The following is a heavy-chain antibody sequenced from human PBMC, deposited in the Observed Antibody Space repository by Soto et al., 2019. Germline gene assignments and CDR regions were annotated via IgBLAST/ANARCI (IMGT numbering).Heavy chain of an antibody. D-gene: IGHD3-22*01. CDR3: ARYSSGYYWRAAFDI. V-gene: IGHV4-34*01. CDR2: INHSGST. CDR1: GGSFSGYY. J-gene: IGHJ3*02. Sequence: SSETLSLTCAVYGGSFSGYYWSWIRQPPGKGLEWIGEINHSGSTNYNPSLKSRVTISVDTSKNQFSLKLSSVTAADTAVYYCARYSSGYYWRAAFDIWGQGTMVTVS.